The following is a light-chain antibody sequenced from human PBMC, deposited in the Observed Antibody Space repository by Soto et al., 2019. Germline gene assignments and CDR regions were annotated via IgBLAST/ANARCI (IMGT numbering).Light chain of an antibody. Sequence: QSVLTQSPSASGSPGQSVTISCTGTSSDIGGYNSVSRYQQHPGKAPKVMIYDVTKRPSGVPDRFSGSKSGNTASLTVSALQAEDEADYYCSSFTGGNNLVFGTGTKVTVL. CDR1: SSDIGGYNS. CDR2: DVT. J-gene: IGLJ1*01. CDR3: SSFTGGNNLV. V-gene: IGLV2-8*01.